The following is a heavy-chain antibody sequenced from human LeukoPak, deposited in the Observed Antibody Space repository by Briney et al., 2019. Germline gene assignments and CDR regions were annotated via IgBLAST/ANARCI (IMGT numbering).Heavy chain of an antibody. CDR2: ISSSSSTI. CDR1: GFTFSSYS. V-gene: IGHV3-48*04. CDR3: ARGVGYSSSWCDY. D-gene: IGHD6-13*01. Sequence: GGSLRLSCAASGFTFSSYSMNWVRQAPGKGLEWVSSISSSSSTIYYADSVKGRFTISRDNAKNSLYLQMNSLRAEDTAVYYCARGVGYSSSWCDYWGQGTLVTVSS. J-gene: IGHJ4*02.